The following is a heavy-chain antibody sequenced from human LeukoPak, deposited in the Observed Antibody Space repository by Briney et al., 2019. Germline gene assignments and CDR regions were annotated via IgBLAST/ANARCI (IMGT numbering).Heavy chain of an antibody. Sequence: PGGSLRLSCAASGFTFSSYAMHWVRQAPGKGLEWVAVISYDGSNKYYADSVKGRFTISRDNSKNTLYLQMNSLRAEDTAVYYCARDYSPPHYFDTTGYFDDWGQGTLVTVSS. V-gene: IGHV3-30-3*01. D-gene: IGHD3-22*01. CDR2: ISYDGSNK. J-gene: IGHJ4*02. CDR3: ARDYSPPHYFDTTGYFDD. CDR1: GFTFSSYA.